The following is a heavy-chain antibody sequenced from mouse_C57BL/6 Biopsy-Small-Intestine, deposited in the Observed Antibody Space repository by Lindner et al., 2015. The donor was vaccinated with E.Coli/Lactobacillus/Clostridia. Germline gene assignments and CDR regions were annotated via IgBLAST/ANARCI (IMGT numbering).Heavy chain of an antibody. J-gene: IGHJ3*01. CDR3: TRDDAAFAY. Sequence: VQLQESGPELVKPGASVKMSCKASGYTFISYVMYWVKQKPGQGLEWIGYINPYTDGTNYNEKFKGKATLTSDKSSSTAYMELSSLTSEDSAVYYCTRDDAAFAYWGQGTLVTVPA. CDR1: GYTFISYV. CDR2: INPYTDGT. V-gene: IGHV1-14*01.